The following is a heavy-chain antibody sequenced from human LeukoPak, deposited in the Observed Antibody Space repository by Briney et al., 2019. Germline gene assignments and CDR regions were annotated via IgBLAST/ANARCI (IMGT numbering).Heavy chain of an antibody. Sequence: PGGSLRLSCAASGFTFSDYIMNRVRQAPGKGLEWVSYISSSSNTIYYADSVKGRFTISRDNARNSLYLQMNSLRVEDTAVYYCARAVVPAAIGWFDPWGQGTLVTVSS. CDR1: GFTFSDYI. V-gene: IGHV3-48*04. CDR3: ARAVVPAAIGWFDP. D-gene: IGHD2-2*02. CDR2: ISSSSNTI. J-gene: IGHJ5*02.